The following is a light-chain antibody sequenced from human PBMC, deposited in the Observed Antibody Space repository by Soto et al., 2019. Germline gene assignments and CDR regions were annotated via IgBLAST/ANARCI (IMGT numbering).Light chain of an antibody. CDR3: SSYISSSTPYV. Sequence: QSALTQPASVSGSPGPSITISCIGTSSDVGGYNYVSWYQQHPGKAPKLMIYDVSNRPSGVSNRFSGSKSGNTASLTISGLQAEDEADYYCSSYISSSTPYVFGTGTKLTVL. V-gene: IGLV2-14*01. CDR1: SSDVGGYNY. CDR2: DVS. J-gene: IGLJ1*01.